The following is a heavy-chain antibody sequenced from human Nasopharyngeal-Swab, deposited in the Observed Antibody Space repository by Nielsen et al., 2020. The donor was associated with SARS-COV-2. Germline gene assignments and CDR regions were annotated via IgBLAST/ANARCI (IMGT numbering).Heavy chain of an antibody. CDR3: ARALTTYYDFWSGYYVFDY. CDR1: GGSISSSSYY. CDR2: IYYSGST. Sequence: SETLSLTCTVSGGSISSSSYYWSWIRQPPGKGLEWIGYIYYSGSTNYNPSLKSRVTISVDTSKNQFSLKLSSVTAADTAVYYCARALTTYYDFWSGYYVFDYWGQGTLVTVSS. J-gene: IGHJ4*02. V-gene: IGHV4-61*01. D-gene: IGHD3-3*01.